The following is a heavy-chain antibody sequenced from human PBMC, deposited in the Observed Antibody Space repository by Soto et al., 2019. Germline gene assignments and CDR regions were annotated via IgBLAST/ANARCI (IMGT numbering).Heavy chain of an antibody. CDR3: ARGSIAVPKIYYYYYMDF. CDR2: INAGNGNT. J-gene: IGHJ6*03. Sequence: QVQLVQSGAEVKKPGASVKVSCKASGYTFSTYAMHWVRQAPGQRLEWMGWINAGNGNTKYSQKFQGRVTITRDTSASTAYMELSSLRSEDTAMYYCARGSIAVPKIYYYYYMDFWGKGTTVTGSS. D-gene: IGHD6-6*01. CDR1: GYTFSTYA. V-gene: IGHV1-3*01.